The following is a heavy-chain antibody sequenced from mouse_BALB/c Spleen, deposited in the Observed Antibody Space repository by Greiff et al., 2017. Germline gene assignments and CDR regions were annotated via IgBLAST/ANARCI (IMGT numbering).Heavy chain of an antibody. CDR2: IWAGGST. V-gene: IGHV2-9*02. CDR3: ARDGGLTGTGYWYFDV. Sequence: VMLVESGPGLVAPSQSLSITCTVSGFSLTSYGVHWVRQPPGKGLEWLGVIWAGGSTNYNSALMSRLSISKDNSKSQVFLKMNSLQTDDTAMYYCARDGGLTGTGYWYFDVWGAGTTVTVSS. J-gene: IGHJ1*01. CDR1: GFSLTSYG. D-gene: IGHD4-1*01.